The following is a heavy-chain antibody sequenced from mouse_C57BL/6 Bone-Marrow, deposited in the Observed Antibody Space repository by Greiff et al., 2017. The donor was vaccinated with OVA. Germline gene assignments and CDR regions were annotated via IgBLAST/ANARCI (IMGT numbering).Heavy chain of an antibody. CDR2: IDPATGGT. Sequence: QVQLKQSGAELVRPGASVTLSCKASGYTFTDYEMHWVKQTTVHGLEWIGAIDPATGGTAYNQKFKGKAILTADKSSITAYMELRSLTSEDSAVYYCTKIRGFYDDYAFAYWGQGTLVTVSA. CDR3: TKIRGFYDDYAFAY. CDR1: GYTFTDYE. J-gene: IGHJ3*01. D-gene: IGHD2-4*01. V-gene: IGHV1-15*01.